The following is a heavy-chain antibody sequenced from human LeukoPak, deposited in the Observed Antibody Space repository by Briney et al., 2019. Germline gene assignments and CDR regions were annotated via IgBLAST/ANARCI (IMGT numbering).Heavy chain of an antibody. CDR1: GFTFSSYG. Sequence: GGSLRLSCAASGFTFSSYGMHWVRQAPGKGLEWVALIWNDGSDMSYADSVKGRFTISRDNSKNTLDLQMNSLRAEDMAVYYCARGPRASGTQITSLDLWGRGTLVTVSS. V-gene: IGHV3-33*01. D-gene: IGHD3-10*01. CDR3: ARGPRASGTQITSLDL. J-gene: IGHJ2*01. CDR2: IWNDGSDM.